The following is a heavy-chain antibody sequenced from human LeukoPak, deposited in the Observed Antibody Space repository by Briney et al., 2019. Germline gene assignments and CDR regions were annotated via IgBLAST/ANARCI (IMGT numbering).Heavy chain of an antibody. CDR1: GYTFTSYD. V-gene: IGHV1-8*01. J-gene: IGHJ4*02. CDR3: ARDLRYSSGWYYFDY. D-gene: IGHD6-19*01. CDR2: MNPNSGNT. Sequence: ASVKVSCKASGYTFTSYDINWVRQATGQGLEWMGWMNPNSGNTGYAQKFQGRVTMTRDTSTSTVYMELSSLRSEDTAVYYCARDLRYSSGWYYFDYWGQGTLVTVSS.